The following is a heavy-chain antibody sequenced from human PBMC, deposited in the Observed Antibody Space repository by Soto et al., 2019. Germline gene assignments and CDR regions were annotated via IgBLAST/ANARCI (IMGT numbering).Heavy chain of an antibody. CDR3: ARGGGTTVVTDSGY. CDR1: GFTFSSYS. D-gene: IGHD4-17*01. CDR2: ISSSSYYI. J-gene: IGHJ4*02. V-gene: IGHV3-21*01. Sequence: GGSLRLSCAASGFTFSSYSMNWVRQAPGKGLEWVSSISSSSYYIYYADSVKGRFTISRDNAKNSLYLQMNSLRAEDTAVYYCARGGGTTVVTDSGYWGQGTLVTVSS.